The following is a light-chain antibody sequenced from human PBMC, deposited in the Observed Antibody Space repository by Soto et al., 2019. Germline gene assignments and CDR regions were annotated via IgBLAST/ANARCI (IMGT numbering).Light chain of an antibody. CDR1: QNVSSN. CDR2: DAS. V-gene: IGKV3-11*01. Sequence: EILMTQSPATLSVSPGERGTLSCRASQNVSSNLAWYQQKPGQAPRPLIYDASNRATGIPARFSGSGSGTDFTLTISSLEPEDFAVYYCQQRSNWPPLTFGGGTKVDI. CDR3: QQRSNWPPLT. J-gene: IGKJ4*01.